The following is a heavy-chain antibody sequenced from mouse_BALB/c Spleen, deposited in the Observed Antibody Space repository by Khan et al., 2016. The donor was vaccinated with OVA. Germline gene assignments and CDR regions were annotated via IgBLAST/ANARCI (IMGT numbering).Heavy chain of an antibody. J-gene: IGHJ2*01. Sequence: QVQLQQPGAELVKAGASVKMSCKASGYTFTSYWMHWVKQRLGQGLEWFVETNPTNGRTYYNEKLKSKATLTVDKSSSPAYMLLSGPTFEDSAVYYGARIKKIVATYFDYWGQGNTLTVSS. V-gene: IGHV1S81*02. D-gene: IGHD1-1*01. CDR1: GYTFTSYW. CDR2: TNPTNGRT. CDR3: ARIKKIVATYFDY.